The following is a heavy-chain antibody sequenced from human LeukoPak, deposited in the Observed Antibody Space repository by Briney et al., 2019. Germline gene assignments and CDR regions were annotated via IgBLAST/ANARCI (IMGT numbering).Heavy chain of an antibody. D-gene: IGHD3-10*01. V-gene: IGHV4-38-2*02. Sequence: SETLSLTCTVSGYSISSIYCWGWIRQPPGKGLEWIGRICHTGSTYYNPSLKSRVTMSVDTSKNQFSLNLSSVTAADTAMYYCARVCRYFDSESKPNWFDPWGPGTLVTVSS. CDR2: ICHTGST. CDR3: ARVCRYFDSESKPNWFDP. CDR1: GYSISSIYC. J-gene: IGHJ5*02.